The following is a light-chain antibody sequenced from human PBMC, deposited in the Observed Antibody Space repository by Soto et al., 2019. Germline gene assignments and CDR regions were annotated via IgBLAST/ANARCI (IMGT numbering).Light chain of an antibody. V-gene: IGLV2-14*01. CDR3: SSFTSSSTRV. CDR1: SSDVGAYNY. CDR2: EVS. J-gene: IGLJ2*01. Sequence: QSALTQPASVSGSPGQSITISCTGTSSDVGAYNYVSWYQQYPGKAPKLMIYEVSNRPSGISNRFSGSKSGNTASLTISGLQAEDEADYYCSSFTSSSTRVFGGGTKDTVL.